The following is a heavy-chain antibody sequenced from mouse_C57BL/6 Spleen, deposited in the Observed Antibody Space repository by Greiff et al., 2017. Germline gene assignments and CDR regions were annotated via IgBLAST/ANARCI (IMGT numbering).Heavy chain of an antibody. Sequence: EVKVEESGPGLVKPSQSLSLTCSVTGYSITSGYYWNWIRQFPGNKLEWKGYISYDGSNNYNPSFKNRISITRDTSKNQFFLKLNSVTTEDTATYYCASSNYDDYWGQGTTLTVSS. CDR2: ISYDGSN. J-gene: IGHJ2*01. D-gene: IGHD1-1*01. CDR3: ASSNYDDY. V-gene: IGHV3-6*01. CDR1: GYSITSGYY.